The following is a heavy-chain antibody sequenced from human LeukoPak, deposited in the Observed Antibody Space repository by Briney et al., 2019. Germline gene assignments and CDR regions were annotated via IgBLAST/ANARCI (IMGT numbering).Heavy chain of an antibody. Sequence: GASVKVSCKASGYTFTSYYMHWVRQAPGQGLEWMGIVNPSGGSTSYAQKFQGRVTMTRDMSTSTVYMELSSLRSEDTAVYYCARDSSGLGAFDIWGQGTMVTVSS. D-gene: IGHD6-6*01. J-gene: IGHJ3*02. CDR3: ARDSSGLGAFDI. CDR2: VNPSGGST. CDR1: GYTFTSYY. V-gene: IGHV1-46*01.